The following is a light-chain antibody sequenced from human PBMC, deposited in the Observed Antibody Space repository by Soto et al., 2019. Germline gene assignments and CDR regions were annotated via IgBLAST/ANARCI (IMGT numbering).Light chain of an antibody. V-gene: IGKV3-15*01. Sequence: EKVMTQSPATLSMSPGERATLPCRASQSVSSFLAWYQQKPGQAPRLLIYGASTRATGIPARFSGSGSGTEFTLTISSLQSEDFAVYYCQQYSNWPSWTFGQGTKVEVK. CDR2: GAS. CDR1: QSVSSF. J-gene: IGKJ1*01. CDR3: QQYSNWPSWT.